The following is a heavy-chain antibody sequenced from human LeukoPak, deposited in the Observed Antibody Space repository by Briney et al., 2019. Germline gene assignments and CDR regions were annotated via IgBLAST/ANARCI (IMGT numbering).Heavy chain of an antibody. V-gene: IGHV1-58*01. CDR3: ARYRGYSGSYKRAEYFQH. J-gene: IGHJ1*01. CDR1: GFTFTSSA. D-gene: IGHD1-26*01. CDR2: IVVGSGNT. Sequence: GTSVKVSCKASGFTFTSSAVQWVRQARGQRLEWIGWIVVGSGNTNYAQKFQERVTITRDMSTSTAYMELSSLRSEDTAVYYCARYRGYSGSYKRAEYFQHWGQGTLVTVSS.